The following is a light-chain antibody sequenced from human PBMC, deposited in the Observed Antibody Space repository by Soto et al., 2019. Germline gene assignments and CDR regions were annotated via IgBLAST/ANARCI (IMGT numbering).Light chain of an antibody. CDR3: HQYGSSPGT. J-gene: IGKJ1*01. CDR2: GAS. CDR1: QSVSSSF. Sequence: EIVFTQSPGTLSLSPGERATLSCSASQSVSSSFLARYQQKPGQAPSLLFFGASIRATGIPDRFSGSGSGTDFTLTISRLEPEDFAVYYCHQYGSSPGTFGQGTKVDIK. V-gene: IGKV3-20*01.